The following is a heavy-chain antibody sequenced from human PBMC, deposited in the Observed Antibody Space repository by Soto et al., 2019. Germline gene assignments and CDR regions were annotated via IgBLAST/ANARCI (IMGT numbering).Heavy chain of an antibody. V-gene: IGHV3-33*01. CDR2: IWYDGSNK. J-gene: IGHJ6*02. D-gene: IGHD5-12*01. CDR1: GFTFSSYG. CDR3: ARVLPGYSGYEGYSYGYYYYYGMDV. Sequence: GGSLRLSCAASGFTFSSYGMHWVRQAPGKGLEWVAVIWYDGSNKYYADSVKGRFTISRDNSKNTLYLQMNSLRAEDTAVYYCARVLPGYSGYEGYSYGYYYYYGMDVWGQGTTVTVSS.